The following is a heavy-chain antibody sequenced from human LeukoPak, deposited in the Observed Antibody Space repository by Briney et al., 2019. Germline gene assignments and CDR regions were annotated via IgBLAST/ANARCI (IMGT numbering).Heavy chain of an antibody. CDR1: GGSISSYY. D-gene: IGHD5-18*01. CDR3: ARGGYNYDSPPGDPFDY. Sequence: PSETLSLTCTVSGGSISSYYWSRIRQPPGKGLEWIGYIYYSGSTNYNPSLKSRVTISVDTSKNQFSLKLSSVTAADTAVYYCARGGYNYDSPPGDPFDYWGQGTLVTVSS. CDR2: IYYSGST. V-gene: IGHV4-59*01. J-gene: IGHJ4*02.